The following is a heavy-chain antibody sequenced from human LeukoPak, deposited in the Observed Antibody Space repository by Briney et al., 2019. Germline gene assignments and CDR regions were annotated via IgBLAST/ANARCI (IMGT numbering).Heavy chain of an antibody. V-gene: IGHV4-34*01. CDR1: GGSFSGYY. CDR3: ARDGFSYYGSARGWFDP. D-gene: IGHD3-10*01. J-gene: IGHJ5*02. CDR2: INHSGST. Sequence: PSETLSLTWAVYGGSFSGYYWSWIRQPPAKGLEWIGEINHSGSTNYNPSLKSRVTISVDTSKNQFSLKLSSVTAADTAVYYCARDGFSYYGSARGWFDPWGQGTLVTVSS.